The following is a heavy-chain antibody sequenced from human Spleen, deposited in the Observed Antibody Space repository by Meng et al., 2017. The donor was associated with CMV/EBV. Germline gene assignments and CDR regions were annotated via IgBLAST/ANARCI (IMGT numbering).Heavy chain of an antibody. D-gene: IGHD3-3*01. CDR3: ARDGILRFLEWAAPGGWFDP. CDR1: TAYF. CDR2: INPNSGGT. V-gene: IGHV1-2*02. Sequence: TAYFIHWLRQAPGQGLEWMGWINPNSGGTNYAQKFQGRVTMTRDTSTSSVFMELRSLRPDDTALYYCARDGILRFLEWAAPGGWFDPWGQGTLVTVSS. J-gene: IGHJ5*02.